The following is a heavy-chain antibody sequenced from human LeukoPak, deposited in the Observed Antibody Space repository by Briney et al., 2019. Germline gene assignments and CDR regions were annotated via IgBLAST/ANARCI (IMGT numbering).Heavy chain of an antibody. CDR1: RGSISSYY. J-gene: IGHJ4*02. D-gene: IGHD2-15*01. CDR3: ARGHCSGGSCYFLGFDY. Sequence: SETLSLTCTVSRGSISSYYWSWIRQPPGKGLEWIGYIYYSGSTNYNPSLKSRVTISVDTSKNQFSLKLSSVTAVDTAVYYCARGHCSGGSCYFLGFDYWGQGTLVTVSS. CDR2: IYYSGST. V-gene: IGHV4-59*01.